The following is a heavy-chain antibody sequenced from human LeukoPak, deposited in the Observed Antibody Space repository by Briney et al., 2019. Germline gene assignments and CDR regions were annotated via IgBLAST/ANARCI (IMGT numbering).Heavy chain of an antibody. CDR3: AKTDYYDSSGYYVP. CDR1: GFTFSSYA. CDR2: ISGSGGST. J-gene: IGHJ5*02. Sequence: GGSLRLSCAASGFTFSSYAMSWVRQAPGKGLEWVSAISGSGGSTYYADSVKGRFTISRDNSKNTLYLQMNSLRAEDTAVYYSAKTDYYDSSGYYVPWGQGTLVTVSS. V-gene: IGHV3-23*01. D-gene: IGHD3-22*01.